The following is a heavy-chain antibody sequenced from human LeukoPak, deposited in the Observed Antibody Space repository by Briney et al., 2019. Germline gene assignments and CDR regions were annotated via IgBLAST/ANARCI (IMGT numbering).Heavy chain of an antibody. J-gene: IGHJ4*02. D-gene: IGHD1-1*01. Sequence: SETLSLTCSVSGGSISSSSYYWGWIRQPPGKGLEWIGTIYYSGNTYNNPSLKSRVTVSVATSKNQFSLKLSSVIEADTGVYYCARAYAGYASRFDYWGQGILVTVSS. CDR3: ARAYAGYASRFDY. V-gene: IGHV4-39*07. CDR2: IYYSGNT. CDR1: GGSISSSSYY.